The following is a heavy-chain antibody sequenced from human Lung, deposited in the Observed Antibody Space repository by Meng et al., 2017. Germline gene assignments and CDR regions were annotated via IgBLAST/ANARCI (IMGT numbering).Heavy chain of an antibody. CDR1: GYSFINYW. CDR3: ARRSSGYYYGMDV. Sequence: GESLKISCKGSGYSFINYWIGWVRQMPGKGLEWMGIVHPGDSDTRYSPSFHGQVTMSVDRSISTAYLQWSSLKASDTAMYYCARRSSGYYYGMDVWGQGTTVTVSS. D-gene: IGHD3-22*01. J-gene: IGHJ6*02. CDR2: VHPGDSDT. V-gene: IGHV5-51*01.